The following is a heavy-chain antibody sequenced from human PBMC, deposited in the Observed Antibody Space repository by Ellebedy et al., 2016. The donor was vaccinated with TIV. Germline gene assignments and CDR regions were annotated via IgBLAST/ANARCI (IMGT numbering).Heavy chain of an antibody. CDR3: ARDMAWGNERLTDAFDI. Sequence: GGSLRLSCAASGFIFRGYSMNWVRQAPGKGLEWVSYISHSSLTIHYADSVKGRFTISRDNAKNSLFLQMDSLRGEDTAVYHCARDMAWGNERLTDAFDIWGQGTIVSVSS. D-gene: IGHD4-23*01. CDR2: ISHSSLTI. V-gene: IGHV3-48*04. CDR1: GFIFRGYS. J-gene: IGHJ3*02.